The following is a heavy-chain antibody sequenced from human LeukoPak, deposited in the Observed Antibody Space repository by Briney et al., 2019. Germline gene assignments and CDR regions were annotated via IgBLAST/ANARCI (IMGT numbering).Heavy chain of an antibody. D-gene: IGHD3-16*01. V-gene: IGHV3-30*02. Sequence: PGGSLRLSCAASGFTFSSYGMHWVRQAPGKGLEWVAFIRYDGSNKYYADCVKGRFTISRDNSKNTLYLQMNSLRAEDTAVYYCAKDQVGPRPLYYFDYWGQGTLVTVSS. CDR2: IRYDGSNK. CDR3: AKDQVGPRPLYYFDY. CDR1: GFTFSSYG. J-gene: IGHJ4*02.